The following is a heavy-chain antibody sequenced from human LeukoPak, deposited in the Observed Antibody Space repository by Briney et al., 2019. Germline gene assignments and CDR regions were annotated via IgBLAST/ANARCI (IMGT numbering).Heavy chain of an antibody. V-gene: IGHV3-48*01. CDR2: IGISSGNT. Sequence: GSLRLSCAASGFRFSDYSMNWVRQAPGKGLEWISYIGISSGNTNYADSVKGRFTISGDKAKNSLYLQMNSLRVEDTAVYYCARGYKYAFDNWGQGTLVTVSS. J-gene: IGHJ4*02. CDR3: ARGYKYAFDN. D-gene: IGHD5-24*01. CDR1: GFRFSDYS.